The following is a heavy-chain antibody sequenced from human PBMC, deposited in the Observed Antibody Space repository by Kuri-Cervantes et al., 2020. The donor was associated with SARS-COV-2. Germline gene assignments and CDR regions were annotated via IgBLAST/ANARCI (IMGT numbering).Heavy chain of an antibody. CDR2: FDPEDGET. V-gene: IGHV1-24*01. CDR3: EREGSPTGLRITIFGVDTGDQNAFDT. CDR1: GHTLSQFS. D-gene: IGHD3-3*01. Sequence: ASVTVSCKYSGHTLSQFSMLWVRQSPGKGLEWMGGFDPEDGETIYAQKLQGRVTMTTDTSTSTAYMELRSLGYDDTAVYYYEREGSPTGLRITIFGVDTGDQNAFDTWGQGTLVTVSS. J-gene: IGHJ3*02.